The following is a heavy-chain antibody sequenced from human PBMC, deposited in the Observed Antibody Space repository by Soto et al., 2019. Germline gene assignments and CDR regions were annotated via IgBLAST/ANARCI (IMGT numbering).Heavy chain of an antibody. J-gene: IGHJ3*02. D-gene: IGHD1-7*01. CDR2: ITGSGGST. V-gene: IGHV3-23*01. CDR1: GFTFSSYA. CDR3: ARGIPSITGTTAFDI. Sequence: QPGGSLRLSCAASGFTFSSYAMSWFRQAPGKGLEWVSAITGSGGSTYYADSVKGRFTISRDNAKNSLYLQMNSLRAEDTAVYYCARGIPSITGTTAFDIWGQGTMVTVSS.